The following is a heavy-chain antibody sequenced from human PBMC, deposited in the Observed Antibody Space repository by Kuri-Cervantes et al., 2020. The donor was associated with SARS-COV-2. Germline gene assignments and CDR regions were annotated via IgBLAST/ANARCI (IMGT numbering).Heavy chain of an antibody. CDR3: AKVDSSSSYYYYDGMDV. Sequence: GESLKISCAASGFTFSSYAMSWVRQAPGKGLEWVSAIDCSSGDTYYADPVKGRCTISRDNSKNTLYLQMNSLRAEDTAVYYCAKVDSSSSYYYYDGMDVWGQGTTVTVSS. V-gene: IGHV3-23*01. CDR2: IDCSSGDT. D-gene: IGHD6-6*01. CDR1: GFTFSSYA. J-gene: IGHJ6*02.